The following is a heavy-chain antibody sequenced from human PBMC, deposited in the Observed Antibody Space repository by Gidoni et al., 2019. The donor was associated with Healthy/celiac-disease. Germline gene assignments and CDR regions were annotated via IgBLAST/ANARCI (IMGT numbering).Heavy chain of an antibody. Sequence: QVQLVQSAAEVKKPGSSVKVSCKASGGTFSSYALIWVRQAPGQGLEWMGGIIPIFGTANYAKKYQGRVTMTADESTSTAYMERSSLRSEDTAGYYCARGGGQLAYTVNLGTEPLDYWGQGTLVTVSS. CDR2: IIPIFGTA. D-gene: IGHD6-6*01. CDR1: GGTFSSYA. J-gene: IGHJ4*02. V-gene: IGHV1-69*01. CDR3: ARGGGQLAYTVNLGTEPLDY.